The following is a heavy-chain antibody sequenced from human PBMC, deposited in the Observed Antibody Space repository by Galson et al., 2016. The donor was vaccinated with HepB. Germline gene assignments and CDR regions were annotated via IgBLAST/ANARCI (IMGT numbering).Heavy chain of an antibody. CDR1: GFTFSSYW. Sequence: SLRLSCAASGFTFSSYWMNWVRQAPGKGLVWVSRINNDGSNTTYADSVKGRFTISRDNSKNTLYLQMNSLTAEDTAVYYCARFGGSLGMDVWGQGTLVTVSS. D-gene: IGHD2-15*01. J-gene: IGHJ4*02. V-gene: IGHV3-74*03. CDR2: INNDGSNT. CDR3: ARFGGSLGMDV.